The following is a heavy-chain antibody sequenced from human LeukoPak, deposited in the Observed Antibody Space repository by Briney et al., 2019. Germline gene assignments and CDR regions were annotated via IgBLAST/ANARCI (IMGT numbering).Heavy chain of an antibody. CDR2: FIPILGTA. Sequence: GASAKVSCKASGGSFRSYGLNWVRQAPGQGLEWMGGFIPILGTAKYTQNLQGRVTITADESTSTAYMELSSLRYEDTAVYYCARGLYCSSSTSCYDYGMDVWGQGTTVTVS. V-gene: IGHV1-69*13. D-gene: IGHD2-2*01. CDR3: ARGLYCSSSTSCYDYGMDV. CDR1: GGSFRSYG. J-gene: IGHJ6*02.